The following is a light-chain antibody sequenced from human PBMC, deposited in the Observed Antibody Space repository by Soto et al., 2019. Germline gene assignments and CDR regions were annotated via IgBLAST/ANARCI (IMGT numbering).Light chain of an antibody. V-gene: IGLV1-40*01. CDR1: SSNIGAGYD. CDR2: GNN. CDR3: HSYDSSLSGDV. J-gene: IGLJ1*01. Sequence: QSVLTQPPSVSGAPGQRVTISCTGSSSNIGAGYDVHWYQQLPGTAPKLLIYGNNNRPSGVPDRFSGSKSGTSASLAITGLQADDEADYYCHSYDSSLSGDVFGTGTKVTVL.